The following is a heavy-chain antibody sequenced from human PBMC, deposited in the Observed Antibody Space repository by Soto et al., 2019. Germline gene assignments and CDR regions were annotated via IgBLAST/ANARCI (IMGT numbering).Heavy chain of an antibody. V-gene: IGHV4-39*01. D-gene: IGHD3-22*01. CDR2: VHYSGST. CDR3: ARQHYYDSSGYYTCN. Sequence: SVPRSLTRFISSAYIGSNIHYRACIRQPPGKGLEWIATVHYSGSTYYTPSLKNRVTISADTSNNQFSLRLNSVTAADTAVYYCARQHYYDSSGYYTCNWGQGTLVT. CDR1: SAYIGSNIHY. J-gene: IGHJ4*02.